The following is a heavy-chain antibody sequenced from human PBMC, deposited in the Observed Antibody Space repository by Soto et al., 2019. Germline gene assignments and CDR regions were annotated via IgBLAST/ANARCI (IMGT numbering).Heavy chain of an antibody. J-gene: IGHJ6*02. CDR1: GGSFSDYA. CDR3: GRPRTISRVVNAAYGLDV. Sequence: QVQLVQSGAEVKKPGSSVRVSCKAAGGSFSDYAISWVRQAPGHGLEWMGGIIPVFHTTNYTQKLPGRVTLTGDESSTTVYMELTNLTSEDKDVYYCGRPRTISRVVNAAYGLDVWGQGTTVTV. V-gene: IGHV1-69*01. CDR2: IIPVFHTT. D-gene: IGHD3-3*01.